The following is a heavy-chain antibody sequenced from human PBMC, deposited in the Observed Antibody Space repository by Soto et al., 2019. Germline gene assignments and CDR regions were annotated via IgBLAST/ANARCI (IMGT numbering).Heavy chain of an antibody. Sequence: EVQLVESGGGLVQPGGSLRLSCAASGFTFSSYWMHWVRQAPGKGLVWVSRINSDGSSTSYADSVKGRFTISRDNAKNTLYLQINSLSAADTAVYYCPTGVAATLLFRVWGQGTLVTVSS. J-gene: IGHJ4*02. CDR3: PTGVAATLLFRV. CDR2: INSDGSST. CDR1: GFTFSSYW. D-gene: IGHD2-15*01. V-gene: IGHV3-74*01.